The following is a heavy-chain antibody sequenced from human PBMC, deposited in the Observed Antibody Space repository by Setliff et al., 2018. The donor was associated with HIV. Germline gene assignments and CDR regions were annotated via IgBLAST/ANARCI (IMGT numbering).Heavy chain of an antibody. Sequence: SETLSLTCAVYNGSFSGYYWSWIRQPPGMGLEWIGEINHSGSTNYNPSLKSRVTISVDTSKNQFSLKLSSVTAADTAVYYCARGFGSSWGGNYYYYYMDVWGKGTTVTVSS. CDR2: INHSGST. CDR3: ARGFGSSWGGNYYYYYMDV. D-gene: IGHD6-13*01. J-gene: IGHJ6*03. V-gene: IGHV4-34*01. CDR1: NGSFSGYY.